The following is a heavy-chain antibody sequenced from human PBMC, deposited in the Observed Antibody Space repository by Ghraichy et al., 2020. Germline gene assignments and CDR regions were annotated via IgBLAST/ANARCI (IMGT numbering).Heavy chain of an antibody. D-gene: IGHD3-16*01. CDR3: ARSRGGGGANDY. V-gene: IGHV2-70*01. J-gene: IGHJ4*02. Sequence: QTLSLTCSYSGFSLSTRETCVSWLRQPAGKALEWLALIDWDNNKYFTTSLRTRLTISKDTSKNQVVLTMTNMDPVDTATYYCARSRGGGGANDYWGQGTLVTVSS. CDR1: GFSLSTRETC. CDR2: IDWDNNK.